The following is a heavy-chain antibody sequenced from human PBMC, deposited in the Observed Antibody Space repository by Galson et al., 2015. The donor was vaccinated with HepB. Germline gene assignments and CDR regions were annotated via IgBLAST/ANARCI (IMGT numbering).Heavy chain of an antibody. CDR3: AHSTWFVTGGWFDP. J-gene: IGHJ5*02. CDR2: IYWNDDK. CDR1: GFSLSTSGVG. D-gene: IGHD3-10*01. V-gene: IGHV2-5*01. Sequence: PALVKPTQTLTLTCTFSGFSLSTSGVGVGWIRQPPGKALEWLALIYWNDDKRYSPSLKSRLTITKDTSKNQVVLTMTNMDPVDTATYYCAHSTWFVTGGWFDPWGQGTLVTVSS.